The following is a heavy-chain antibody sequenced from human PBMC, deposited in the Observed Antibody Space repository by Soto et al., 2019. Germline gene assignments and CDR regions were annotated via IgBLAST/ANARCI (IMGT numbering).Heavy chain of an antibody. CDR2: LYYSGTT. V-gene: IGHV4-61*01. CDR1: GGSITSGFYY. Sequence: SETLSLTCTVSGGSITSGFYYWSWLRQPPGKGLEWIGYLYYSGTTNYNPSLKSRAAISIDTSKNQFSLKLNSVTAADTAVYYCAREDRAHVLPFDPWGQGILVTVSS. D-gene: IGHD3-22*01. CDR3: AREDRAHVLPFDP. J-gene: IGHJ5*02.